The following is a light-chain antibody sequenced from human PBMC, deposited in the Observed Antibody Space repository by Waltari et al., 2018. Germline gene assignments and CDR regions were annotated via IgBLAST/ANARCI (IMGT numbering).Light chain of an antibody. CDR1: QDITTY. CDR2: DAS. Sequence: DVQMTQSPSSLSVSVGDRVTITCQTSQDITTYLNWYQQKPGKAPKLLIYDASNLETGVPSRFSGTGSGTHFTFIISGLQSEDVATYYCQQYDKPPIAFGQGTRLDIK. CDR3: QQYDKPPIA. J-gene: IGKJ5*01. V-gene: IGKV1-33*01.